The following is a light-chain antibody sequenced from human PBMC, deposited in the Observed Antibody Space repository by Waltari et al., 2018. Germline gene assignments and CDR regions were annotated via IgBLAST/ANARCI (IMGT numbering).Light chain of an antibody. CDR3: QQYDISPLT. CDR2: GAS. V-gene: IGKV3-20*01. Sequence: EIVLTQSPGTLSLSPGERATLSCRASQTVRTTYLAWYQQKPGQAPTLLTDGASSRATGIPDRVSGSGSGTDFSLTISSLEPEDFAVYYCQQYDISPLTFGGGTKVEIK. J-gene: IGKJ4*01. CDR1: QTVRTTY.